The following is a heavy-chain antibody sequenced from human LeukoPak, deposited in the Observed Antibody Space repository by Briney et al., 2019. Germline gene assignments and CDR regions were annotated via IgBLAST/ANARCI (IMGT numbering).Heavy chain of an antibody. J-gene: IGHJ5*02. CDR2: IYTSGST. V-gene: IGHV4-61*02. CDR1: GGSISSGSYY. Sequence: PSETLSLTCTVSGGSISSGSYYWSWIRQPAGKGLEWIGRIYTSGSTNYNPSLKSRVTISVDTSKNQFSLKLSSVTAADTAVYYCARDTSWYQLLFWFDPWDQGTLVTVSS. D-gene: IGHD2-2*01. CDR3: ARDTSWYQLLFWFDP.